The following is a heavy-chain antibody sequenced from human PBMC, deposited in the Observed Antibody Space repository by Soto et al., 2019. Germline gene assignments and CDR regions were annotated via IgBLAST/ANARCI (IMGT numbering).Heavy chain of an antibody. CDR1: GYTFTSYA. CDR3: ARNYYDSSGYFLDWFDP. D-gene: IGHD3-22*01. V-gene: IGHV1-3*01. J-gene: IGHJ5*02. CDR2: INAGNGNT. Sequence: GASVKVSCKASGYTFTSYAMHWVRQAPGQRLEWMGWINAGNGNTKYSQKFQGRVTITRDTSASTAYMELSSLRSEDTAVYYCARNYYDSSGYFLDWFDPWGQGTLVTVSS.